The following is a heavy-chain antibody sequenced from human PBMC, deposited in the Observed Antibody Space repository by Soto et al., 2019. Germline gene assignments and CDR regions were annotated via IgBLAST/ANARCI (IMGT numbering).Heavy chain of an antibody. CDR2: IYYSGST. D-gene: IGHD1-26*01. V-gene: IGHV4-30-4*01. CDR1: GGSISSGDYY. J-gene: IGHJ4*02. CDR3: ARLPPRGSGSYGPWRGFDY. Sequence: PSETLSLTCTVSGGSISSGDYYWSWIRQPPGKGLEWIGYIYYSGSTYYNPSLKSRVTISVDTSKNQFSLKLSSVTAADTAVYYCARLPPRGSGSYGPWRGFDYWGQGTLVTVSS.